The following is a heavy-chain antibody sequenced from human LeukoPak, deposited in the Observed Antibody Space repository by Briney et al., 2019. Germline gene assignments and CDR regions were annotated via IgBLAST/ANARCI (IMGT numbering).Heavy chain of an antibody. CDR3: AGRRGEGPKKANIGVYAFDT. V-gene: IGHV3-66*01. Sequence: GGSLRLSCAASGFIVSSNYISWVRQAPGKGLEWISIIYTGGNTYYADSVKGRFTLSRDNSKNTLYLQMNSLRAEDTAVYYCAGRRGEGPKKANIGVYAFDTWGQGTMVTVSS. D-gene: IGHD3-16*01. J-gene: IGHJ3*02. CDR1: GFIVSSNY. CDR2: IYTGGNT.